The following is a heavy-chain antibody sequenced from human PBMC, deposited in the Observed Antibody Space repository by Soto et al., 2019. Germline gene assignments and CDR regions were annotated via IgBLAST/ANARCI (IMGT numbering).Heavy chain of an antibody. CDR3: AKHDYVWGSYRTFDY. J-gene: IGHJ4*02. Sequence: EVHLVESGGHLVQPGGFLRLSCAGSGFTFSGYWMSWVRQAPGKGLEWVANIKEDGSEKYYVDSVEGRFTISRDNAKNSLYLQMNSLRAEHTGVYYCAKHDYVWGSYRTFDYWGQGTLVTVSS. CDR1: GFTFSGYW. V-gene: IGHV3-7*01. D-gene: IGHD3-16*02. CDR2: IKEDGSEK.